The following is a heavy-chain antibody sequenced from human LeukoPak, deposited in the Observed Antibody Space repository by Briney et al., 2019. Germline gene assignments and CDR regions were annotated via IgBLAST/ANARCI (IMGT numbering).Heavy chain of an antibody. V-gene: IGHV3-7*01. CDR1: GFTFSSRW. Sequence: PGGSLRLSCVASGFTFSSRWMSWVRQAPGKGLEWVANINQDGSEKYYVDSVKGRFIISRDNAKNSLHLQMNSLRAEDTAVYYCVRDNTAARILFDYRGPGTLVTVSS. J-gene: IGHJ4*02. CDR2: INQDGSEK. CDR3: VRDNTAARILFDY. D-gene: IGHD5-18*01.